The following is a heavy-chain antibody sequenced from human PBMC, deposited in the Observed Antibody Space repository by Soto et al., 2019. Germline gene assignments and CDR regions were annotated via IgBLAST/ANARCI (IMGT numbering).Heavy chain of an antibody. CDR3: ASNVGDYDSSGYGFSPDAFDI. D-gene: IGHD3-22*01. J-gene: IGHJ3*02. V-gene: IGHV1-46*01. Sequence: XSVKVPCKECVYTFPGYYMHCVRQAPGQGLEWTGIINPSGGSTSYAQKFQGRVTMTRDTSTSTVYMELSSLRSEDTAVYYCASNVGDYDSSGYGFSPDAFDIWGQGPMITVSS. CDR1: VYTFPGYY. CDR2: INPSGGST.